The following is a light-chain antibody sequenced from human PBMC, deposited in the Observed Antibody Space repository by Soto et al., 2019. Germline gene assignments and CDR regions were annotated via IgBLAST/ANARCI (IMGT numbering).Light chain of an antibody. CDR3: QKRGEWPPGAT. CDR2: DAS. J-gene: IGKJ5*01. V-gene: IGKV3-11*01. CDR1: QSIRNS. Sequence: EIVLTQSPATLSLSXGERATLSCWASQSIRNSXASYQKKPGXDPRLLIXDASTRATGIPDRFSGSGSGTDFNLTSSSLEPEDLAAYYCQKRGEWPPGATFGQGTRLEIK.